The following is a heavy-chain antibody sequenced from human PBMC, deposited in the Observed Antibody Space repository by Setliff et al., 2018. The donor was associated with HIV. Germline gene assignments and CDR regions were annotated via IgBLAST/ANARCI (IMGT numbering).Heavy chain of an antibody. J-gene: IGHJ4*02. CDR3: ARHKSQPYYFDY. V-gene: IGHV4-61*09. CDR2: IHTTGST. Sequence: PSETLSLTCSVSGDSISSGSYYWSWIRLPAGKGLEWIGQIHTTGSTNYNPSLKSRVTISMDTSKNQFSLNLNSVTATDTAVYYCARHKSQPYYFDYWGQGTLVTVSS. CDR1: GDSISSGSYY.